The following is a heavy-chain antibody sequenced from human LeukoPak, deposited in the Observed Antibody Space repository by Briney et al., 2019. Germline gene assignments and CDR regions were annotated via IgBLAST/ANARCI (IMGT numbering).Heavy chain of an antibody. D-gene: IGHD4-17*01. CDR3: ARARFYDYGDGNYFDY. CDR1: GFTLRSYS. J-gene: IGHJ4*02. Sequence: GGSLRLSCAASGFTLRSYSMNWVRQAPGKGLEGFYSISSSSSYIYYADSVKGRFTISRDNAKNSLYLQMNSLRAEDTAVYYCARARFYDYGDGNYFDYWGQGTLVTVSS. V-gene: IGHV3-21*01. CDR2: ISSSSSYI.